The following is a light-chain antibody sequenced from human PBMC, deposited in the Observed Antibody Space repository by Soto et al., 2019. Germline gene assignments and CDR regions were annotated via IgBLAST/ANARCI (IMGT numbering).Light chain of an antibody. J-gene: IGLJ1*01. CDR3: SSHAGYNNFYV. CDR2: EVN. Sequence: QSVLTQPPSAXGSPGQSVTISCTGTSSDVGYYNYVSWYQQHPGKAPKLMIYEVNKRPSGVPDRFSGSKSGNTASLTVSGLQAEDEADYYCSSHAGYNNFYVFGTGTKVTVL. V-gene: IGLV2-8*01. CDR1: SSDVGYYNY.